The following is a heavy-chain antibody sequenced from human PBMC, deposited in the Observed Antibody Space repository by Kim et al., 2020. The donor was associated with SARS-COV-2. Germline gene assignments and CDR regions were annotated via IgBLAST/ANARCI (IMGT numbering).Heavy chain of an antibody. J-gene: IGHJ3*02. CDR2: IYYSGST. D-gene: IGHD5-12*01. CDR1: GGSISSYY. Sequence: SETLSLTCTVSGGSISSYYWSWIRQPPGKGLEWIGYIYYSGSTNYNPSLKSRVTISVDTSKNQFSLKLSSVTAADTAVYYCARWSRDGYNYPGGDAFDIWGQGTMVTVSS. CDR3: ARWSRDGYNYPGGDAFDI. V-gene: IGHV4-59*01.